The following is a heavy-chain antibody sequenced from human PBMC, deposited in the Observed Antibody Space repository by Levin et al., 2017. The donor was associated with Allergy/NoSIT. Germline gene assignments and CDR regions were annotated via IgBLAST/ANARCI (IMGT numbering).Heavy chain of an antibody. CDR2: INPNSGGT. J-gene: IGHJ3*02. V-gene: IGHV1-2*06. D-gene: IGHD2-21*02. Sequence: GESLKISCKASGYTFTGYYMHWVRQAPGQGLEWMGRINPNSGGTNYAQKFQGRVTMTRDTSISTAYMELSRLRSDDTAVYYCATAVTASYAFDIWGQGTMVTVSS. CDR3: ATAVTASYAFDI. CDR1: GYTFTGYY.